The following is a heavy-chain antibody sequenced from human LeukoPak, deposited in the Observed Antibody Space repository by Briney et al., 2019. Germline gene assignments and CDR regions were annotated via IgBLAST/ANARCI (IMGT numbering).Heavy chain of an antibody. V-gene: IGHV3-30-3*01. D-gene: IGHD3-22*01. CDR1: GFTFSSYT. CDR3: ARTYYYDRGGYYDNWFDP. Sequence: GGSLRLSCAASGFTFSSYTMHWVRQAPGKGLEWISLLSYDGSNDYYADSVKGRFSISRDNSRNTLYLQMDSLRAEDTAVYYCARTYYYDRGGYYDNWFDPWGQGTLVTVAS. J-gene: IGHJ5*02. CDR2: LSYDGSND.